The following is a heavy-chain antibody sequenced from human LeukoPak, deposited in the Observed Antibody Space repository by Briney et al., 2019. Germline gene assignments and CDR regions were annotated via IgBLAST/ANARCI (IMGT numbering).Heavy chain of an antibody. CDR1: GGSFSGYH. J-gene: IGHJ3*01. Sequence: SETLSLTCAVYGGSFSGYHWSWFRQPPGKGLEWIGEISDGRSTNYNPSLKSRVTMSIDTFKNQFSLKLSSVTAADTALYYCAKTTAVTTLRAFDLWGQGTMVSVSS. D-gene: IGHD4-17*01. CDR2: ISDGRST. CDR3: AKTTAVTTLRAFDL. V-gene: IGHV4-34*01.